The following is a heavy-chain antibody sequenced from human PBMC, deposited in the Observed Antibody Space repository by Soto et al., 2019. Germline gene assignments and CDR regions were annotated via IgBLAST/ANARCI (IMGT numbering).Heavy chain of an antibody. J-gene: IGHJ4*02. V-gene: IGHV4-39*01. CDR2: IYYSGST. D-gene: IGHD5-18*01. CDR3: ARQRGTAMGER. Sequence: SETLSLTCTVSGGSISSSSYYWGWIRQPPGKGLEWIGSIYYSGSTYYNPSLKSRVTISVDTSKNQFSLKLSSVTAADTAVYYCARQRGTAMGERWGQGTLVTVSS. CDR1: GGSISSSSYY.